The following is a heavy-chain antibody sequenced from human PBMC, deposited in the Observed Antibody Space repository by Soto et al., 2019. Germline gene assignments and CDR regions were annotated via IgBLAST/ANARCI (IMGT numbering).Heavy chain of an antibody. J-gene: IGHJ4*02. CDR1: GFTFSSYG. CDR2: IKQDGSEK. Sequence: EVQLVESGGGLVQPGGSLRLSCAASGFTFSSYGMSWVRQAPGKGLEWVANIKQDGSEKYYVDSVKGRITTSRDNAKNSLYLQMNRLRAEDTAVYYCARIWRWGQGTLVTVSS. V-gene: IGHV3-7*01. CDR3: ARIWR.